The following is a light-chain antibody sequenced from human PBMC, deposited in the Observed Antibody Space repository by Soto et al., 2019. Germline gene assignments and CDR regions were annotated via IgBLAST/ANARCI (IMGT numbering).Light chain of an antibody. CDR1: HSVSSSY. Sequence: EIVLTQSPGTLSLSPGERATLSCRASHSVSSSYLAWYQQKPGQAPRLLIFVASSRATGIPDRFSGSGSGTDFTLTISRLEREDFAVYYCQQYGSSPPITFGQGTRLEIK. J-gene: IGKJ5*01. CDR2: VAS. CDR3: QQYGSSPPIT. V-gene: IGKV3-20*01.